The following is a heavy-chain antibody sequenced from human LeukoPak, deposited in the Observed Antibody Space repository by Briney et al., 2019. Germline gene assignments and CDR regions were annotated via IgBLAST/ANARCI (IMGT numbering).Heavy chain of an antibody. CDR1: GGSISSSSYY. Sequence: SETLSLTCTVSGGSISSSSYYWGWIRQPPGKGLEWIGSIYYSGSTYYNPSLKSRVTISVDTSKSQFSLKLSSVTAADTAVYYCARHERTVTAMTTFDIWGQGTMVTVSS. CDR3: ARHERTVTAMTTFDI. V-gene: IGHV4-39*01. CDR2: IYYSGST. J-gene: IGHJ3*02. D-gene: IGHD2-21*02.